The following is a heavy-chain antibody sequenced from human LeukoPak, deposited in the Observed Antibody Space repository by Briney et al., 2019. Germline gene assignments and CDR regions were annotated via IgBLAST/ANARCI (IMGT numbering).Heavy chain of an antibody. J-gene: IGHJ4*02. CDR1: GFTFSSYG. V-gene: IGHV3-30*18. D-gene: IGHD3-3*01. Sequence: PGGSLRLSCAASGFTFSSYGMHWVRQAPGKGLEWVAVISYDGSNKYYADSVKGRFTISRDNSKNTLYLQMNSLRAEDTAVYYCAKDLSRVHRYDFWSGYVAPIDYWGQGTLVTVSS. CDR2: ISYDGSNK. CDR3: AKDLSRVHRYDFWSGYVAPIDY.